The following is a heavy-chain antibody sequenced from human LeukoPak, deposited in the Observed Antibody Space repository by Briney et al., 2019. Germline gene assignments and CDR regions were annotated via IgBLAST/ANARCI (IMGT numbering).Heavy chain of an antibody. CDR3: ARDQDDGTLDY. D-gene: IGHD1-1*01. CDR2: IYSGGST. J-gene: IGHJ4*02. Sequence: GGSLRLSCAASGFTVSSNYMSWVRQAPGKGLEWVSVIYSGGSTYYADSVKGRFTISRDNSKNTLYPQMNSLRAEDTAVYYCARDQDDGTLDYWGQGTLVTVSS. V-gene: IGHV3-66*01. CDR1: GFTVSSNY.